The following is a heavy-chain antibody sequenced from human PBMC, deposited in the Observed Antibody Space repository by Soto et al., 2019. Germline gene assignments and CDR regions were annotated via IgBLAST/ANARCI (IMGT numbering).Heavy chain of an antibody. V-gene: IGHV1-69*02. CDR2: IIPILGIA. Sequence: QVQLVQSGAEVKKPGSSVKVSCKASGGTFSSYTISWVRQAPGQGLEWMGRIIPILGIANYAQKFQGRVTITADKSTSTAYMELSSLRSEDTAVYYCARLLLGYCTNGVCSNGAFDIWGQGTMVTVSS. D-gene: IGHD2-8*01. CDR3: ARLLLGYCTNGVCSNGAFDI. CDR1: GGTFSSYT. J-gene: IGHJ3*02.